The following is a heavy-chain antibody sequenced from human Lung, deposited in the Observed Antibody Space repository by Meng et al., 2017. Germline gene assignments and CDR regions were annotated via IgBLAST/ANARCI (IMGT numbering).Heavy chain of an antibody. CDR2: INHSGST. CDR1: DASFSYYY. J-gene: IGHJ4*02. CDR3: ARGPTTMAHDFDY. V-gene: IGHV4-34*01. Sequence: QALLPQWGAGLWNPSATLSPTFVVCDASFSYYYWRWVRQPPGKGLEWIGEINHSGSTNYNPSLESRATISVDTSQNNLSLKLSSVTAADSAVYYCARGPTTMAHDFDYWGQGTLVTVSS. D-gene: IGHD4-11*01.